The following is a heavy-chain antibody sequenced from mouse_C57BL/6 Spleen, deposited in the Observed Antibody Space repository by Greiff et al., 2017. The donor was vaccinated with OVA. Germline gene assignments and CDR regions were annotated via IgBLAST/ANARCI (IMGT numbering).Heavy chain of an antibody. D-gene: IGHD2-5*01. Sequence: EVKVVESGGGLVKPGGSLKLSCAASGFTFSSYAMSWVRQTPEKRLEWVATISDGGSYTYYPDNVKGRFTISRDNAKNNLYLQMSHLKSEDTAMYYCAREGSNDAMDYWGQGTSVTVSS. CDR2: ISDGGSYT. CDR3: AREGSNDAMDY. J-gene: IGHJ4*01. CDR1: GFTFSSYA. V-gene: IGHV5-4*01.